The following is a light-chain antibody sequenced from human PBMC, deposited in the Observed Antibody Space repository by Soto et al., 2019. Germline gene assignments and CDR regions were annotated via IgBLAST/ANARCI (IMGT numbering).Light chain of an antibody. CDR1: QSVSTK. V-gene: IGKV3-11*01. CDR3: QQRINWPPIT. CDR2: SAS. Sequence: EIVMTQSPGILSLSPGETATLSCRASQSVSTKLAWYQQRPGQTPRLLFYSASSRVSGIPDRFTASGSGTDFTLTISSLEPEDFAVYYCQQRINWPPITFGQGTRLEIK. J-gene: IGKJ5*01.